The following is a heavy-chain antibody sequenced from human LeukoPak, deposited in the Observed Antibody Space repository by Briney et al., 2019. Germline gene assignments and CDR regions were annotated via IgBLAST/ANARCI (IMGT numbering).Heavy chain of an antibody. D-gene: IGHD6-19*01. J-gene: IGHJ4*02. CDR2: IWSDGSRK. Sequence: GGSLRLSCAASGFKFNGYGMHWVRQAPGKGLEWVAVIWSDGSRKYYADSVKGRFTISRDNSKNTLYLQMSGLSADDTAVYYCVRALYSGAWYGHDYWGQGTLVTVSS. CDR3: VRALYSGAWYGHDY. CDR1: GFKFNGYG. V-gene: IGHV3-33*01.